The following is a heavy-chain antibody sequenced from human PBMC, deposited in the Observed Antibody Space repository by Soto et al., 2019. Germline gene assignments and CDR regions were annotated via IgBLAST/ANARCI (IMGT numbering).Heavy chain of an antibody. J-gene: IGHJ6*03. CDR2: IYSGGST. V-gene: IGHV3-66*01. D-gene: IGHD3-3*01. Sequence: GGSLRLSCAASGFTVSSNYMSWVRQAPGKGLEWVSVIYSGGSTYYADSVEGRFTISRDNSKNTLYLQMNSLRAEDTAVYYCARVLSDFWSGYYDCYYYYYMDVWGKGTTVTVSS. CDR3: ARVLSDFWSGYYDCYYYYYMDV. CDR1: GFTVSSNY.